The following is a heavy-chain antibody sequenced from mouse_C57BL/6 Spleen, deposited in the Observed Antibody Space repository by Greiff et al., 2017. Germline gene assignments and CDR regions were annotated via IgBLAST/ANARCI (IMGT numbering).Heavy chain of an antibody. CDR1: GFTFSDSG. J-gene: IGHJ2*01. D-gene: IGHD2-5*01. Sequence: EVMLVESGGGLVKPGGSLKLSCAASGFTFSDSGMHWVRQAPEKGLEWVAYISSGSSTIYYADTVKGRFTISRDNAKNTLFLPITSLRSEDTAMYYCARGDYSNYVDFDYWGQGTTLTVSS. CDR3: ARGDYSNYVDFDY. V-gene: IGHV5-17*01. CDR2: ISSGSSTI.